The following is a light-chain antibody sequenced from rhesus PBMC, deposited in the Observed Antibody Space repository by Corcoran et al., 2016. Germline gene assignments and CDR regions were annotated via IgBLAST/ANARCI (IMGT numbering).Light chain of an antibody. J-gene: IGKJ4*01. CDR2: AAS. V-gene: IGKV1-28*01. CDR3: LQHNSYPLT. CDR1: QGISSY. Sequence: DIQMTQSPSSLSASVGDTATITCRASQGISSYLNLFQQKPGKAPKLLIYAASSLESGVPSRFSGSGSGTEFTLTISSLQPEDFAAYYYLQHNSYPLTFGGGTKVEIK.